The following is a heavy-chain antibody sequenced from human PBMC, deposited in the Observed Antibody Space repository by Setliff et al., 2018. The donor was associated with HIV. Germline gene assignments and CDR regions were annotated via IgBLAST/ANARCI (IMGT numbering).Heavy chain of an antibody. D-gene: IGHD3-16*01. Sequence: LRLSCAASGFTFTIAWMNWVRQAPGKGLEWVANINPDGSHRDYVDSVKGRFTISRDNDKNSLYLQMNSLRAEDTAVYYCARDRAYASFDYWGQGALVTVSS. CDR3: ARDRAYASFDY. J-gene: IGHJ4*02. V-gene: IGHV3-7*03. CDR1: GFTFTIAW. CDR2: INPDGSHR.